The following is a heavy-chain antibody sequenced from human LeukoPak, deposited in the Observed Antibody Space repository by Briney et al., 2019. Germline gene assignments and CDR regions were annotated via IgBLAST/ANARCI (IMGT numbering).Heavy chain of an antibody. V-gene: IGHV3-21*01. CDR3: ARDLEEYCSGGSCSLFDQ. J-gene: IGHJ4*02. Sequence: GGSLRLSCAASGFTFNTYTMNWVRQAPGKGLEWVSAISSTDAYINYADSVKGRFTISRDNAKNSLYLQMNSLRAEDTAVYYCARDLEEYCSGGSCSLFDQWGQGTLVTVSS. D-gene: IGHD2-15*01. CDR1: GFTFNTYT. CDR2: ISSTDAYI.